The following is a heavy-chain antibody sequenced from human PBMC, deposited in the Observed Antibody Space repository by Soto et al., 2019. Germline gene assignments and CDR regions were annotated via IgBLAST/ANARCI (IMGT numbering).Heavy chain of an antibody. D-gene: IGHD2-21*02. V-gene: IGHV4-30-2*01. Sequence: SETLSLTCTVSGGSISSGGYSWSWIRQPPGKGLEWIGYIYHGSTYYNPSLKSRVTISVDRSKNQFSLKLSSVTAADTAVYFCARITYCGGDCYRGFDPWGQGTLVTVSS. CDR1: GGSISSGGYS. CDR2: IYHGST. CDR3: ARITYCGGDCYRGFDP. J-gene: IGHJ5*02.